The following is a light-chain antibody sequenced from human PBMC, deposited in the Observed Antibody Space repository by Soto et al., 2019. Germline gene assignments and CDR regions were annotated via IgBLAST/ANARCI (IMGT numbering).Light chain of an antibody. CDR2: GAS. V-gene: IGKV3-15*01. J-gene: IGKJ1*01. CDR1: QSISNS. CDR3: QQFNNWPRT. Sequence: EIVMTQSPATLSVSPGERATLSCRASQSISNSLAWYQQRPGQAPRLLIYGASTRATGVPARFSGSGSGTEFTRTISSLQSEDFAVYYCQQFNNWPRTFGQGTKVDIK.